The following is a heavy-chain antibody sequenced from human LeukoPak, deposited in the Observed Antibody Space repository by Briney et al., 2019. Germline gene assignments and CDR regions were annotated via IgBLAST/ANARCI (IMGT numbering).Heavy chain of an antibody. CDR2: INHSGST. J-gene: IGHJ5*02. D-gene: IGHD2-15*01. Sequence: SETLSLTCAVYGGSFSGYYWSWIRQPPGKGLEWIGEINHSGSTNYNPSLKSRVTISVDTSKNQFSLKLSSVTAADTAVYYCARQIVVVVAATPFDPWDQGTLVTVSS. V-gene: IGHV4-34*01. CDR1: GGSFSGYY. CDR3: ARQIVVVVAATPFDP.